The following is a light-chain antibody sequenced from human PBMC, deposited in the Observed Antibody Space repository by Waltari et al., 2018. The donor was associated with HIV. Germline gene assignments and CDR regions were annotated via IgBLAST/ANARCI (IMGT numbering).Light chain of an antibody. CDR1: QSVSSN. CDR3: QEYNKWPFT. J-gene: IGKJ3*01. Sequence: EAVMTQSPATLSVSPGERATLSCKASQSVSSNLAWYQQKPGQAPRFLIYDASTRATGIPARFSGSGSGTEFTLTISSLQSEDFAIYYCQEYNKWPFTFGPGTKVQIK. V-gene: IGKV3-15*01. CDR2: DAS.